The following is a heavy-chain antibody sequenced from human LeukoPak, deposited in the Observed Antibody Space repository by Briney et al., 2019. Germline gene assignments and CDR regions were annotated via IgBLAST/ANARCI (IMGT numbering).Heavy chain of an antibody. CDR3: ARDLVAVATSDAFDI. Sequence: PSETLSLTCAVSGGSISSSSYYWGWIRQPPGKGLEWIGSIYYSGSTYYNPSLKSRVTISVDTSKNQFSLKLSSVTAADTAVYYCARDLVAVATSDAFDIWGQGTMVTVSS. CDR1: GGSISSSSYY. V-gene: IGHV4-39*07. D-gene: IGHD6-19*01. CDR2: IYYSGST. J-gene: IGHJ3*02.